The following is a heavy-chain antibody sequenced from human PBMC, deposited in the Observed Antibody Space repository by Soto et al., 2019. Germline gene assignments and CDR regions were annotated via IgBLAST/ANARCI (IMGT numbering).Heavy chain of an antibody. Sequence: SETLSLTCTVSGGSISSGGYYWSWIRQHPGKGLEWIGSIYYSGSTYYNPSLKSRVTISVDTSKNRFSLKLSSVTAADTAVYYCGRQNTYYVGGGEAFDYGGREPLVP. CDR2: IYYSGST. D-gene: IGHD3-10*02. J-gene: IGHJ4*02. CDR3: GRQNTYYVGGGEAFDY. V-gene: IGHV4-39*01. CDR1: GGSISSGGYY.